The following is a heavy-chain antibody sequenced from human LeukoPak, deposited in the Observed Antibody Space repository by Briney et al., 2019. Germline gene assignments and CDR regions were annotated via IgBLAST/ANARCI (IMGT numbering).Heavy chain of an antibody. J-gene: IGHJ3*02. Sequence: GGSLRLSCAASGFTFSSYEMNWVRQAPGKGLEWVSYISSSGSTIYYADSVKGRFTISRDNAKTSLYLQMNSLRAEDTAVYHCASMYSGSYSPRAAFDIWGPGTMVTVSS. CDR3: ASMYSGSYSPRAAFDI. D-gene: IGHD1-26*01. CDR1: GFTFSSYE. CDR2: ISSSGSTI. V-gene: IGHV3-48*03.